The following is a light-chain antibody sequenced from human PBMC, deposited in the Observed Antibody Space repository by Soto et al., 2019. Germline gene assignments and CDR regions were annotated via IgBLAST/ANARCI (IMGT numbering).Light chain of an antibody. V-gene: IGKV1-9*01. CDR2: SPS. J-gene: IGKJ1*01. CDR3: QQRKRFHRT. Sequence: DIQWTQSQSFLSASVGDRVTITCRAMQDISSYFAWYQQRPWKVHSFLTDSPSTLKSGAPSRFSANGSGTTFYLTVIILQPEDMATYSCQQRKRFHRTFGQGTQVEV. CDR1: QDISSY.